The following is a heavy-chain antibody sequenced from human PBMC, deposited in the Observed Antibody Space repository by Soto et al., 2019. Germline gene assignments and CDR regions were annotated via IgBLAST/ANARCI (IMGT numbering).Heavy chain of an antibody. CDR2: IKSKTDGGTT. Sequence: EVQLVESGGGLVKPGGSLRLSCAASGFTFSNAWMSWVRQAPGKGLEWVGRIKSKTDGGTTDYAAPVKGRFTISRDDSKNTLYLQMNSLKTEDTAVYYCTTGFGTAARTYYFDYWGQGTLVTVSS. CDR1: GFTFSNAW. V-gene: IGHV3-15*01. D-gene: IGHD6-6*01. J-gene: IGHJ4*02. CDR3: TTGFGTAARTYYFDY.